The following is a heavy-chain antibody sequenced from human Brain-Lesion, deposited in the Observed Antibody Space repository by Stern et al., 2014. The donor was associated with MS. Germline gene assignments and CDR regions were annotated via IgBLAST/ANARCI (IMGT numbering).Heavy chain of an antibody. J-gene: IGHJ4*02. D-gene: IGHD1-14*01. CDR1: GFTFDDYA. CDR2: ISWNSGPI. CDR3: ARDITGSSAYFAY. V-gene: IGHV3-9*01. Sequence: QLVQSGGDLVQPGRSLRLSCAAFGFTFDDYAMHWVRQAPGKGLEWVAGISWNSGPIGYADSVKARFTTSRDNAYSSLYLQMNSLRPEDTALYYCARDITGSSAYFAYWGQGTLVTVSS.